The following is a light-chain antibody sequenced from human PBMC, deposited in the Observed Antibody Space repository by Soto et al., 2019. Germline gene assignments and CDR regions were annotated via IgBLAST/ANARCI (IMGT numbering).Light chain of an antibody. V-gene: IGKV1-39*01. Sequence: DIQMTQSPSSLSASVGDRVTITCRASQSISSYLNWYQQKPGKAPKLLIYAASSLQSGVPSRFSGSGSGTDFTLTISSLQPEDFATYYWQQSYSTQPWPFGQGTKVEIK. CDR1: QSISSY. J-gene: IGKJ1*01. CDR3: QQSYSTQPWP. CDR2: AAS.